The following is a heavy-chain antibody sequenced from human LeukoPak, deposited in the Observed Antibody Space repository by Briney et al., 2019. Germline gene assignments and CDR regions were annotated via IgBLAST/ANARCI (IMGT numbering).Heavy chain of an antibody. V-gene: IGHV4-59*01. CDR3: ARDLRLQGDNWFDP. CDR1: GGSISSYY. Sequence: SETLSLTCTVSGGSISSYYWSWIRQPPGKGLEWIGYIYYSGSTNYNPSLKSRVTISVDTSKNQFSLKLSSVTAADTAVYYCARDLRLQGDNWFDPRGQGTLVTVSS. CDR2: IYYSGST. J-gene: IGHJ5*02. D-gene: IGHD5-12*01.